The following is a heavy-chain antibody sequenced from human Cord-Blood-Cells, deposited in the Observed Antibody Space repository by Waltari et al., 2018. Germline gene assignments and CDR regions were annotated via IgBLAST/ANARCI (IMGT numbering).Heavy chain of an antibody. CDR2: INPNSGGT. CDR3: ARVSHDYNYYFDY. CDR1: GYTFTGYY. D-gene: IGHD4-4*01. J-gene: IGHJ4*02. Sequence: QLQLVQSGAEGQKPGASVKVSCKASGYTFTGYYMHWVRSAPGQGLEWMGWINPNSGGTNYAQKFQGWVTMTRDTSISTAYMELSRLRSDDTAVYYCARVSHDYNYYFDYWGQGTLVTVSS. V-gene: IGHV1-2*04.